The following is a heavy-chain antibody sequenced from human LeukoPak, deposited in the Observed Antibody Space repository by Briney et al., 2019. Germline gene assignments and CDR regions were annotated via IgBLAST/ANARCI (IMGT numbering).Heavy chain of an antibody. Sequence: GASVKVSCKASGYTFTSYGISWVRQAPGQGLEWMGWISVNNGNTKYAQNLQGRVTMTTDTSTTTAYMELSSLRSDDTAVYYCARDYTGSYWAYFQYWGQGTLATVSS. CDR3: ARDYTGSYWAYFQY. V-gene: IGHV1-18*01. CDR1: GYTFTSYG. J-gene: IGHJ1*01. D-gene: IGHD1-26*01. CDR2: ISVNNGNT.